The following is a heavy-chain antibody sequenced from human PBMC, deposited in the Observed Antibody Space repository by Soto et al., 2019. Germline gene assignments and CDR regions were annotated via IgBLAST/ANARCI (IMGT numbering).Heavy chain of an antibody. CDR3: ARDSAGYDFWSGPPFDY. D-gene: IGHD3-3*01. CDR1: SGSISSSNW. V-gene: IGHV4-4*02. Sequence: QVQLQESGPGLVKPSGTLSLTCAVSSGSISSSNWWSWVRQPPGKGLEWIGEIYHSGSTNYNPSLKSRVTISVEKSKNQFSLKLSSVTAADPAVYYCARDSAGYDFWSGPPFDYWGQGTLVTVSS. J-gene: IGHJ4*02. CDR2: IYHSGST.